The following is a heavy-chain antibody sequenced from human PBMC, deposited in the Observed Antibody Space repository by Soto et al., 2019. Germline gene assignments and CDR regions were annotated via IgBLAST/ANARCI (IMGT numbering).Heavy chain of an antibody. J-gene: IGHJ4*02. D-gene: IGHD2-2*01. CDR3: ARHGLYCSSTSCYAGTISYYFDY. V-gene: IGHV5-51*01. CDR1: GYSFTSYW. CDR2: IYPGDSDT. Sequence: GESLKISCKGSGYSFTSYWIGWVRQMPGKGLEWMGIIYPGDSDTRYSPSFQGQVTISADKSISTAYLQWSSLKASDTAMYYCARHGLYCSSTSCYAGTISYYFDYWGQGTLVTVSS.